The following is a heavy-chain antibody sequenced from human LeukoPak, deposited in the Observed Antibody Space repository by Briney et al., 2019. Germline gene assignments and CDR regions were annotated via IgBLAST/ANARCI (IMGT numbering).Heavy chain of an antibody. CDR1: GGSFSDYL. D-gene: IGHD4-17*01. CDR3: ALSTTRVTTRTLDY. Sequence: SETLSLTCAVYGGSFSDYLWSWIRQPPGKGLEWIGEINRSGTTKYNPSLESRVTISVDTSKRQSSLKLSSVTAADTAVYYCALSTTRVTTRTLDYWGQGTLVTVSS. CDR2: INRSGTT. J-gene: IGHJ4*02. V-gene: IGHV4-34*01.